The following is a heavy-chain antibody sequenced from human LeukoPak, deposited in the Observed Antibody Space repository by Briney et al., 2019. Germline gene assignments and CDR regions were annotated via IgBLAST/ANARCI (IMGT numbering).Heavy chain of an antibody. J-gene: IGHJ4*02. CDR3: ASEYSSSSFDY. Sequence: PSETLSLTCAVYGGSFSGYYWSWIRQPPGKGLEWIGEINHSGSTNYNPSLKSRVTISVDTSKNQFSLKLSSVTAADTAVYYYASEYSSSSFDYWGQGTLVTVSS. CDR2: INHSGST. D-gene: IGHD6-6*01. CDR1: GGSFSGYY. V-gene: IGHV4-34*01.